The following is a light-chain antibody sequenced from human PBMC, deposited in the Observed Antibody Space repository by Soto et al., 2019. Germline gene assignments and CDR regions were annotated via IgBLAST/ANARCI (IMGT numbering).Light chain of an antibody. CDR2: DVS. V-gene: IGLV2-11*01. CDR1: SSDIGGYNY. J-gene: IGLJ2*01. Sequence: QSALTQPRSVSGSPGQSVTISCTGTSSDIGGYNYVSWYQQHPGKAPQLIIYDVSKRPSGVPDRFSGSSSGNTASLTISGLLPEDEGEYYCCSFPGKLFGGGTKLTVL. CDR3: CSFPGKL.